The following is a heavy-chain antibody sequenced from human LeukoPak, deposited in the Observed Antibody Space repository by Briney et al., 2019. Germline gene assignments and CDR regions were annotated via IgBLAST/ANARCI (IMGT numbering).Heavy chain of an antibody. CDR2: ISTSSNTI. CDR1: GFTFSSYS. V-gene: IGHV3-48*02. D-gene: IGHD3-22*01. J-gene: IGHJ5*02. CDR3: ARDRGTSGYLP. Sequence: GGSLRLSCAASGFTFSSYSMNWVRQAPGKGLEWVSYISTSSNTIHYADSVKGRFTISRVNAKNSLYLQMNSLRDDDTAVYYCARDRGTSGYLPWGQGTLVTVSS.